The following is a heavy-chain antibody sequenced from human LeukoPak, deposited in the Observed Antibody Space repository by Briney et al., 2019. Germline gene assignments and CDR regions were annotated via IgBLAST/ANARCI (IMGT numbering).Heavy chain of an antibody. Sequence: ASVKVSCKASGYTFTCYYMHWVRQAPGQGLEWMGWINPNSGGTNCAQKFQGRVTMTRDTSISTAYMELSRLRSDDTAVYYCARTEWVLRYFDYWGQGTLVTVSS. J-gene: IGHJ4*02. D-gene: IGHD3-9*01. CDR2: INPNSGGT. CDR1: GYTFTCYY. CDR3: ARTEWVLRYFDY. V-gene: IGHV1-2*02.